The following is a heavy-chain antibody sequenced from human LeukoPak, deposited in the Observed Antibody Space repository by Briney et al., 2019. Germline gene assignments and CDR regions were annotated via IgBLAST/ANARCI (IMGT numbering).Heavy chain of an antibody. CDR1: GYTFTSYY. V-gene: IGHV1-46*01. J-gene: IGHJ4*02. CDR2: INPSGGST. D-gene: IGHD3-10*01. CDR3: ASSPWFGESDDY. Sequence: ASVKVSCKASGYTFTSYYMHWLRQAPVQGLEWMGIINPSGGSTSYAQKFQGIVTMTRDTSTSTVYMELSSLRSEDTAVYYCASSPWFGESDDYWGQGTLVTVSS.